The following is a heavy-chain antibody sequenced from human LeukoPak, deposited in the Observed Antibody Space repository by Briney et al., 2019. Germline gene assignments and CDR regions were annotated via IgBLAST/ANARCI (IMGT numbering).Heavy chain of an antibody. CDR3: ARDGGDSNRDRFDI. CDR1: GGSINTYY. CDR2: VYYSGSA. Sequence: SETLSLTCSVSGGSINTYYWSWIRQPPGKGLEWIGYVYYSGSASYNPSLKSRVAISVATAKNQFSLKLTSVTAADTALYFCARDGGDSNRDRFDIWGQGTMVTVSS. J-gene: IGHJ3*02. V-gene: IGHV4-59*01. D-gene: IGHD2-21*02.